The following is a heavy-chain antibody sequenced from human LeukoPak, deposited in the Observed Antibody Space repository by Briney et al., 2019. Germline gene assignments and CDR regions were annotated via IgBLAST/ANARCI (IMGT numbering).Heavy chain of an antibody. D-gene: IGHD3-16*01. CDR1: GFMFSDSW. J-gene: IGHJ6*02. Sequence: GGPLGLSCVASGFMFSDSWMSWIRQAPGKGLEWVADIDKDGSEKDYVDSVSGRFTISRDNAKNSVYLQMDSLRAEDTAVYYCATYTNWVAGDVWGQGTTVSVSS. V-gene: IGHV3-7*01. CDR2: IDKDGSEK. CDR3: ATYTNWVAGDV.